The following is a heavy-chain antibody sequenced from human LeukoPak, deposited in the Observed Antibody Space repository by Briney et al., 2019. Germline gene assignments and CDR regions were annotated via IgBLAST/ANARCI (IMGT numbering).Heavy chain of an antibody. CDR2: ISSSSSSYI. Sequence: GGSLRLSCAASGFTFSSYSMNWVRQAPGKGLEWVSSISSSSSSYIYYADSVKGRFTISRDNAKNSLYLQMNSLRAEDTAVYYCARDGGYRKLYYYYYYYMDVWGKGTTVTVSS. J-gene: IGHJ6*03. V-gene: IGHV3-21*01. CDR1: GFTFSSYS. D-gene: IGHD3-16*02. CDR3: ARDGGYRKLYYYYYYYMDV.